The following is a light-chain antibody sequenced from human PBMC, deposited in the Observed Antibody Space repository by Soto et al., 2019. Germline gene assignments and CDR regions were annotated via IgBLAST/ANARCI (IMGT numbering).Light chain of an antibody. CDR2: GAT. CDR1: QSVSID. J-gene: IGKJ1*01. Sequence: EIVMAQSPATLSVSPGDRATLSCRASQSVSIDLAWYQQKPGQAPRLLIHGATTRATGIPARFSGSGSGTEFTLTISSLQSEDFAVYYCQQYNNWWTFGQGTKVDIK. CDR3: QQYNNWWT. V-gene: IGKV3-15*01.